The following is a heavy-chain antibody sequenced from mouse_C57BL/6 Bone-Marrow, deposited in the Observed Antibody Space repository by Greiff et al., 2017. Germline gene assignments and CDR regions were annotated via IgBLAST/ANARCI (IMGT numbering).Heavy chain of an antibody. CDR1: GYAFTNYL. J-gene: IGHJ3*01. D-gene: IGHD2-3*01. V-gene: IGHV1-54*01. CDR3: AREDDGYCWFAY. Sequence: QVQLQQSGAELVRPGTSVKVSCKASGYAFTNYLIEWVKQRPGQGLEWIGVINPGSGGTNYNEKFKGKVTLTADKSSSTAYMHLSSLTSEDSAVYFCAREDDGYCWFAYWGQGTLVTVSA. CDR2: INPGSGGT.